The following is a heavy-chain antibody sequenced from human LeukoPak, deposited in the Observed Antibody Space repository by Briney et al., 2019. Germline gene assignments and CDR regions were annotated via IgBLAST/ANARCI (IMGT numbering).Heavy chain of an antibody. J-gene: IGHJ4*02. CDR2: ISSSGSTI. CDR3: TRHLEWLAQGLFDF. D-gene: IGHD6-19*01. CDR1: GFTFSSYE. V-gene: IGHV3-48*03. Sequence: PGGSLRLSCAASGFTFSSYEMNWVRQAPGKGLEWVSYISSSGSTIYYADSVKGRFTISRDNAKNSLYLQMNSLKTEDTAVYYCTRHLEWLAQGLFDFWGQGTLVTVSS.